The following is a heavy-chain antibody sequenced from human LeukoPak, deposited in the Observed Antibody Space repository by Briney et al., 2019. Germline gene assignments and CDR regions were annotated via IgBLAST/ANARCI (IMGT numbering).Heavy chain of an antibody. CDR3: ARYGITIVRGGKYYFDS. D-gene: IGHD3-10*01. CDR2: IHYSGST. J-gene: IGHJ4*02. V-gene: IGHV4-59*08. Sequence: SETLSLTCTVSRGSISGYFWSWIRQPPGKGLEWIGYIHYSGSTNYNPSLNSRVTISVDTSKNQFSLRLSSVTAADTAVYYCARYGITIVRGGKYYFDSWGQGTLVTVSS. CDR1: RGSISGYF.